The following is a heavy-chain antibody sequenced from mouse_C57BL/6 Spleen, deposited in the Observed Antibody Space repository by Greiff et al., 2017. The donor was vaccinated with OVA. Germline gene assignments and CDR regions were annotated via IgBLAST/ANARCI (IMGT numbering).Heavy chain of an antibody. Sequence: QVQLQQSGPELVKPGASVKISCKASGYAFSSSWMNWVKQRPGKGLEWIGRIYPGDGDTNYNGKFKGKATLTADKSSSTAYMQLSSLTSEDSAVYFCAGYNYYAMDYWGQGTSVTVSS. CDR1: GYAFSSSW. CDR3: AGYNYYAMDY. V-gene: IGHV1-82*01. J-gene: IGHJ4*01. CDR2: IYPGDGDT.